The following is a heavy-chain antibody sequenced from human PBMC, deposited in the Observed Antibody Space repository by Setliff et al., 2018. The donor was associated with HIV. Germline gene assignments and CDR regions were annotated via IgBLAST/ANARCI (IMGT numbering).Heavy chain of an antibody. CDR3: ARQPGRAAMGRENYYYYYMDV. J-gene: IGHJ6*03. Sequence: GESLKISCRGSGYGFTNSWIGWVRQTPGKGLEWMGIIHPSDSDSRYSPSFQGQVTISADKSISTAYLQWSSLKASDTAMYYCARQPGRAAMGRENYYYYYMDVWGKGTTVTVSS. CDR1: GYGFTNSW. D-gene: IGHD2-2*01. CDR2: IHPSDSDS. V-gene: IGHV5-51*01.